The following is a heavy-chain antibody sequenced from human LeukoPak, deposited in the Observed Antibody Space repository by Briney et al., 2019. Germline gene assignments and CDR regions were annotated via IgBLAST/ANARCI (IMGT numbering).Heavy chain of an antibody. CDR1: GGSLYRSCYY. Sequence: PSETLSLICTVSGGSLYRSCYYWGWLRQPPGKGLEGIGSMYYSGTTYYNSSLKSRVTISVDPSKNQFSLNLQSVTAADRPVYFSARRGPPPGTYWYFDLWGRGTLVSVSS. CDR2: MYYSGTT. J-gene: IGHJ2*01. CDR3: ARRGPPPGTYWYFDL. V-gene: IGHV4-39*01. D-gene: IGHD1-14*01.